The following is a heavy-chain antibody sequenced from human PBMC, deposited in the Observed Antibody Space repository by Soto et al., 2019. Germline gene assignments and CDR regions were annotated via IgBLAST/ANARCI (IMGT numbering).Heavy chain of an antibody. CDR1: GGSISSSSYY. CDR2: IYYSGNT. J-gene: IGHJ4*02. V-gene: IGHV4-39*01. CDR3: ARQGLGYGSGSYFPYYFDY. Sequence: QLLESGPGLVTPSETLSLTCTVSGGSISSSSYYWDWIRQPPGKGLEWIGSIYYSGNTSYNPSLKSRVTISVDTSKIQFSLKLCSVTASDTAVYYCARQGLGYGSGSYFPYYFDYWGQGTLVTVSS. D-gene: IGHD3-10*01.